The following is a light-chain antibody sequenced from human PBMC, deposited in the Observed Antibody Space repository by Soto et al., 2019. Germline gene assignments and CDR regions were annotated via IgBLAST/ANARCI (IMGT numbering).Light chain of an antibody. V-gene: IGLV1-44*01. CDR2: SDN. J-gene: IGLJ1*01. CDR1: RSNIGTNP. Sequence: QSVLTQPPSASGTPGQRVTISCSGSRSNIGTNPVNWYQQLPGTAPKLLIYSDNQRPSGVPDRFSGSRSGTSASLAISGLQSEDEADYYCAAWDDSLNGYVFATGTKVTDL. CDR3: AAWDDSLNGYV.